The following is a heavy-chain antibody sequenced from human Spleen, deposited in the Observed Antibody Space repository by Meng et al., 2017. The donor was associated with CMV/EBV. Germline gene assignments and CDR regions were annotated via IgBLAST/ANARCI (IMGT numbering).Heavy chain of an antibody. Sequence: SGGPFSSYAVNWVRQAPGQGLEWMRNIIPVFGTANSAQKFQDRVTITADESTRTVYMEVNSLRSEDTAIYYCARGGILYRTASYFDFWGLGTLVTVSS. J-gene: IGHJ4*02. D-gene: IGHD2/OR15-2a*01. V-gene: IGHV1-69*15. CDR2: IIPVFGTA. CDR1: GGPFSSYA. CDR3: ARGGILYRTASYFDF.